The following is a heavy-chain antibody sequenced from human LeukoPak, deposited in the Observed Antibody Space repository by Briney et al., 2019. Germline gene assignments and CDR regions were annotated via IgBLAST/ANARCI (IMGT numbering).Heavy chain of an antibody. D-gene: IGHD3-10*01. V-gene: IGHV4-4*07. CDR2: IYTSGST. Sequence: PSETLSLTCTVSGGSISSYYWSWIRQPAGKGLEWIGRIYTSGSTNYNPSLKSRVTMSVDTSKNQFSLKLSSVTAADTAVYYCARDIYGSGSCYNGFDYWGQGTLVTVSS. CDR1: GGSISSYY. J-gene: IGHJ4*02. CDR3: ARDIYGSGSCYNGFDY.